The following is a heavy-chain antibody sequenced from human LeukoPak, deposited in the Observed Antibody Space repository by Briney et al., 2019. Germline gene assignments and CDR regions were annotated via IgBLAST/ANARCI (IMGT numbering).Heavy chain of an antibody. V-gene: IGHV3-7*01. Sequence: GRSLRLSCAASGFTFSNYWMSRVCRAPGKGLEWVANIKQDGSETYYVDSVRGRFTISRDNAQNSLYLQMNSLRAEDTAVYYCARDFWGAYRVDFFDFWGQGILVTVSS. CDR2: IKQDGSET. CDR1: GFTFSNYW. CDR3: ARDFWGAYRVDFFDF. J-gene: IGHJ4*02. D-gene: IGHD3-3*01.